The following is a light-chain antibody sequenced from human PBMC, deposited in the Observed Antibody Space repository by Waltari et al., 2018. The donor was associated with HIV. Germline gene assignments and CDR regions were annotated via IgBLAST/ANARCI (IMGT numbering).Light chain of an antibody. Sequence: EVLLTQSPDTLSLSPGERVTLSCRATENVSSDYLTWYQQRPGRAPRLLLYGASPRATDIPDRFTGSGSGTDFTLTIKRLEPEEFAVYYCQQYETSPPMSTFGQGTRLE. CDR1: ENVSSDY. CDR2: GAS. J-gene: IGKJ2*01. CDR3: QQYETSPPMST. V-gene: IGKV3-20*01.